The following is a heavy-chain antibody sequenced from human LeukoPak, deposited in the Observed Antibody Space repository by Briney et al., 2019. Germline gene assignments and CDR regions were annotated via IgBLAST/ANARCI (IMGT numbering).Heavy chain of an antibody. CDR1: GYSISSGYY. CDR3: ARHGDFWSGFDY. CDR2: IYHSGST. V-gene: IGHV4-38-2*01. D-gene: IGHD3-3*01. Sequence: SETLSLTCAVSGYSISSGYYWGWIRQPPGKGLEWIGSIYHSGSTYYNPSLKSRVTISVDTSKNQFSLKLSSVTAADTAVYYCARHGDFWSGFDYWGQGTLVTVSS. J-gene: IGHJ4*02.